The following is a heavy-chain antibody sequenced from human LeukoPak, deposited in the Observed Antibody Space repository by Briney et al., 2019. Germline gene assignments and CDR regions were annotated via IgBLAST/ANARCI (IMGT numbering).Heavy chain of an antibody. V-gene: IGHV3-74*01. CDR3: AKVKATVTLDAFDI. CDR2: INTDGGST. CDR1: GFTFGSYW. J-gene: IGHJ3*02. D-gene: IGHD4-17*01. Sequence: PGGSLRLSCAASGFTFGSYWVHWVRQAPGKGLVWVSRINTDGGSTTYADSVKGRFTISRDNAKNSQYLEMNSLRAEDTAVYYCAKVKATVTLDAFDIWGQGTMVTVSS.